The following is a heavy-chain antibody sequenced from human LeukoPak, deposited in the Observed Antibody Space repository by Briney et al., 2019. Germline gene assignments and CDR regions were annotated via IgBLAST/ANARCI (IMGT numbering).Heavy chain of an antibody. J-gene: IGHJ4*02. V-gene: IGHV1-3*01. Sequence: ASVKVSCKASGYTFTSYAMHWVRQAPGQRLEWMGWINAGNGNTKYSQKFQGRVTITRDTSASTAYMELSSLRSEDTAVNYCARLHCSSTSCYIDYWGQGTLVTVSS. CDR1: GYTFTSYA. CDR3: ARLHCSSTSCYIDY. D-gene: IGHD2-2*02. CDR2: INAGNGNT.